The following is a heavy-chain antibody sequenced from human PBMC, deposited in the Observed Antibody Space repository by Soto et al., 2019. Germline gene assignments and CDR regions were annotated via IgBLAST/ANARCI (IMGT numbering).Heavy chain of an antibody. V-gene: IGHV3-11*01. CDR2: ISSSGSTI. Sequence: GGSLRLSCAASGFTFSDYYMSWIRQAPGKGLEWVSYISSSGSTIYYADSVKGRFTISRDNAKNSLYLQMNSLRAEDTAVYYCAREGRTYYDILTGYYPLDYWGQGTLVTVSS. CDR1: GFTFSDYY. D-gene: IGHD3-9*01. CDR3: AREGRTYYDILTGYYPLDY. J-gene: IGHJ4*02.